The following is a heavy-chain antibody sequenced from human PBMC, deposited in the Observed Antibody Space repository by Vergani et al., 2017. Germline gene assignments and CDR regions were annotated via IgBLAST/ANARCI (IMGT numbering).Heavy chain of an antibody. CDR3: ARDPLRAGTKYYYYYYGMDV. D-gene: IGHD6-19*01. CDR1: GFTFSSYS. CDR2: ISSSSSYI. Sequence: EVQLLESGGGLVQPGGSLRLSCAASGFTFSSYSMNWVRQAPGKGLEWVSSISSSSSYIYYADSVKGRFTISRDNAKNSLYLQMNSLRAEDTAVYYCARDPLRAGTKYYYYYYGMDVWGQGTTVTVSS. J-gene: IGHJ6*02. V-gene: IGHV3-21*01.